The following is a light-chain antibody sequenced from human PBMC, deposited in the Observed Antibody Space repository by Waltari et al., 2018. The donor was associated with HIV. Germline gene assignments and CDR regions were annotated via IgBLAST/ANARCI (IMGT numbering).Light chain of an antibody. Sequence: DIVMTQSPLSLPVTPGETASIPCRSSQSLLHSNGYNCLDWYLQKPGQSPQLLIYLGSNRASGVPDRFSGSGSGTDFTLKISRVEAEDVGVYYCMQALQTPRTFGQGTKVEIK. CDR3: MQALQTPRT. J-gene: IGKJ1*01. CDR1: QSLLHSNGYNC. CDR2: LGS. V-gene: IGKV2-28*01.